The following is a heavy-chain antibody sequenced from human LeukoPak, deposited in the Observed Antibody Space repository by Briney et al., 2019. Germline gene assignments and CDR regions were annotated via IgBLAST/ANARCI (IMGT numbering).Heavy chain of an antibody. CDR1: GGSISSGDYY. Sequence: PSETLSLTCTVSGGSISSGDYYWSWIRQPPGKGLEWIGYIYYAGSTYFNPSLKRRVSISIDTSRTQFSLKLSSVTAADTAVYYCARLLLYGPGSYPDCWGQGTLVTVSS. CDR3: ARLLLYGPGSYPDC. J-gene: IGHJ4*02. V-gene: IGHV4-30-4*01. CDR2: IYYAGST. D-gene: IGHD3-10*01.